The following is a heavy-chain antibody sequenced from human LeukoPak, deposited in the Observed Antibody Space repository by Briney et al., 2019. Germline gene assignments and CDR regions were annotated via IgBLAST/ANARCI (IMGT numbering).Heavy chain of an antibody. J-gene: IGHJ4*02. Sequence: SVKVSCKASGGTFSSYAISWVRQAPGQGLEWMGRIIPILGIANYAQKFQGRVTITADKSTSTAYMELSSLRSEDTAVYYCARAGILTGKDYWGQGTLVTVSS. CDR1: GGTFSSYA. CDR2: IIPILGIA. D-gene: IGHD3-9*01. V-gene: IGHV1-69*04. CDR3: ARAGILTGKDY.